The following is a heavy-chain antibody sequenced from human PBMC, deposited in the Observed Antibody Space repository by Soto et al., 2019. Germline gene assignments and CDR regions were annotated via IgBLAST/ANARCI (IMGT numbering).Heavy chain of an antibody. Sequence: ASVKVSCKASGYTFTSYGISWVRQAPGQGLEWMGRVIAYLGKTNYAKKFQGRFTIVVDTSTSTAYMELSSLRYDDTAVYYCARDKGYCSDTSCPDFDYWGQGTLVTVSS. CDR2: VIAYLGKT. V-gene: IGHV1-18*01. CDR3: ARDKGYCSDTSCPDFDY. J-gene: IGHJ4*02. D-gene: IGHD2-15*01. CDR1: GYTFTSYG.